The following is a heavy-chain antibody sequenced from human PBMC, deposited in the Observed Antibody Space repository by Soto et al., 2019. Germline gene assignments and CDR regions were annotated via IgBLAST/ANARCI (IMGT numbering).Heavy chain of an antibody. D-gene: IGHD3-16*01. CDR2: ICHSGST. V-gene: IGHV4-4*02. CDR3: ARDGPHPMMSRYYGMDV. CDR1: GGSISSSNW. J-gene: IGHJ6*02. Sequence: QVQLQESGPGLVKPSGTLSLTCAVSGGSISSSNWWSWVRQPPGKGLEWIGEICHSGSTNYNPSLKSRVTISVDKSKNQFSLKLSSVTAADTAVYYCARDGPHPMMSRYYGMDVWGQGTTVTVSS.